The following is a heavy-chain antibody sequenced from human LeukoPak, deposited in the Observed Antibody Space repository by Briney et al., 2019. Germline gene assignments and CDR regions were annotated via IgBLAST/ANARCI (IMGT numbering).Heavy chain of an antibody. V-gene: IGHV4-4*09. D-gene: IGHD2-2*01. CDR1: GGSISSYY. CDR3: ARSYCSSTSCYRSLFDP. J-gene: IGHJ5*02. Sequence: SETLSLTCTVSGGSISSYYWSWIRQPPGKGLEWIGYIYTSGSTNYNPSLKSRVTISVDTSKNQFSLKLSSVAAADTAVYYCARSYCSSTSCYRSLFDPWGQGTLVTVSS. CDR2: IYTSGST.